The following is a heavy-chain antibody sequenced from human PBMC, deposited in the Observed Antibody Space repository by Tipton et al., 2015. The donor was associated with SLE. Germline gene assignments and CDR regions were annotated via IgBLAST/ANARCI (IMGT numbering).Heavy chain of an antibody. V-gene: IGHV4-59*08. Sequence: LRLSCAASGFTFDDYAMHWIRQPPGKGLQWIGYLDYTGNTNYSPSLKSRVTMSVAMSDNQFSLRVRSVTAADTAVYYCARGGGSYYDYWGQGRLVTVSS. CDR1: GFTFDDYA. D-gene: IGHD1-26*01. CDR2: LDYTGNT. CDR3: ARGGGSYYDY. J-gene: IGHJ4*02.